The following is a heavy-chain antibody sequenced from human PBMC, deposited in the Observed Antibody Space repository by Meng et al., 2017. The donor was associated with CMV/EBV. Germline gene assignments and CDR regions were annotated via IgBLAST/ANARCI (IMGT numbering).Heavy chain of an antibody. CDR1: GFSLSTSGMR. CDR3: ARIALTCSSGWCFDY. Sequence: SGPTLAKPTQTLTLTCSFSGFSLSTSGMRVSWIRQPPGNALEWLARIDLDDDNFYSTSMNNRLTISKHNSKKQVVLTMTNMDPVDTATYYCARIALTCSSGWCFDYWGQGTLVTVSS. CDR2: IDLDDDN. D-gene: IGHD6-19*01. V-gene: IGHV2-70D*14. J-gene: IGHJ4*02.